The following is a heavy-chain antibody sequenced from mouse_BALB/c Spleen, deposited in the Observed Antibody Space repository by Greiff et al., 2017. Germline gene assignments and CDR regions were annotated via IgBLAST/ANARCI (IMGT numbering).Heavy chain of an antibody. J-gene: IGHJ3*01. V-gene: IGHV1-67*01. CDR3: ARASYDGSWFAY. Sequence: QVQLQQSGPELVRPGVSVKISCKGSSYTFTDYAMHWVKQSHAKSLEWIGVISTYYGNTNYNQKFKGKATMTVDKSSSTAYMELARLTSEDSAVYYCARASYDGSWFAYWGQGTLVTVSA. D-gene: IGHD2-9*01. CDR2: ISTYYGNT. CDR1: SYTFTDYA.